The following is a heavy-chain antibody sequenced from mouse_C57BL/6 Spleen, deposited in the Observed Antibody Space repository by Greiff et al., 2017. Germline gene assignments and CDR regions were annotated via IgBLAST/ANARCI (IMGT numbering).Heavy chain of an antibody. V-gene: IGHV5-9*01. CDR3: ARGGYYGSSYAMDY. CDR1: GFTFSSYT. J-gene: IGHJ4*01. Sequence: EVQLVESGGGLVKPGGSLKLSCAASGFTFSSYTMSWVRQTPEKRLEWVATISGGGGNTYYPDSVKGRFTISRDNAKNTLYLQMSSLRSEDTALYYCARGGYYGSSYAMDYWGQGTSVTVSS. D-gene: IGHD1-1*01. CDR2: ISGGGGNT.